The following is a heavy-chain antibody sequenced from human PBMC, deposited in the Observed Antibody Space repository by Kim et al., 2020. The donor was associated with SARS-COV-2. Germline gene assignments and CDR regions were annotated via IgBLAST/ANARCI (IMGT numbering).Heavy chain of an antibody. Sequence: GGSLRLSCAASGFTFSSYAMSWVRQAPGKGLEWVSAISGSGGSTYYADSVKGRFTISRDNSKNTLYLQMNSLRAEDTAVYYCAKDKPTKKWLTLENAFDIWGQGTMGTVSS. D-gene: IGHD6-19*01. CDR2: ISGSGGST. J-gene: IGHJ3*02. V-gene: IGHV3-23*01. CDR1: GFTFSSYA. CDR3: AKDKPTKKWLTLENAFDI.